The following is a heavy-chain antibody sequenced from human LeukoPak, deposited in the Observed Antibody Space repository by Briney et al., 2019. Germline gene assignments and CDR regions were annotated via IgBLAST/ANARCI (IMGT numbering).Heavy chain of an antibody. V-gene: IGHV1-69*13. Sequence: GASVKVSCKASGGTFSSYAISWVRQAPGQGLEWMGGIIPIFGTANYAQKFQGRVTITADESTSTAYMELSSLGSEDTAVYYCARGHFDWSEIYYYYYGMDVWGKGTTVTVSS. J-gene: IGHJ6*04. CDR3: ARGHFDWSEIYYYYYGMDV. D-gene: IGHD3-9*01. CDR2: IIPIFGTA. CDR1: GGTFSSYA.